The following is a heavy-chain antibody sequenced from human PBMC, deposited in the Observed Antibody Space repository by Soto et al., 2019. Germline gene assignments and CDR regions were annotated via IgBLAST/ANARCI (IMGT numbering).Heavy chain of an antibody. J-gene: IGHJ3*02. D-gene: IGHD6-13*01. V-gene: IGHV4-31*03. Sequence: SETLSLTCTVSGGSISSGGYYWSWIRQHPGKGLEWIGYIYYSGSTYYNPSLKSRVTISVDTSKNQFSLKLSSVTAADTAVYYCARDLFYSSHDAFDIWGQGTMVTVSS. CDR2: IYYSGST. CDR1: GGSISSGGYY. CDR3: ARDLFYSSHDAFDI.